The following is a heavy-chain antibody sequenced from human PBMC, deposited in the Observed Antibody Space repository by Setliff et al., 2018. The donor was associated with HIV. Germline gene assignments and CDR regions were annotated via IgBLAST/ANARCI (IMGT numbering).Heavy chain of an antibody. CDR1: GYTFTNYA. CDR3: AREPIGGDDAFDI. D-gene: IGHD2-21*02. Sequence: ASVKVSCKASGYTFTNYAIHWVRQAPGQRLEWMGWINPGNGNTKYSQKFQGRVTITRDTSATTAYMELSSLRSEDTAIFYCAREPIGGDDAFDIWGQGTMVTVPS. CDR2: INPGNGNT. V-gene: IGHV1-3*01. J-gene: IGHJ3*02.